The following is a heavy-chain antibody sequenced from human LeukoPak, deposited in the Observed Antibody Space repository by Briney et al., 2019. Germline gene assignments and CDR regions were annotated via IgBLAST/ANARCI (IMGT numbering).Heavy chain of an antibody. D-gene: IGHD3-22*01. CDR3: GRHTDYYDGDY. J-gene: IGHJ4*02. CDR1: GGSISSIGYY. CDR2: MYYSGNT. Sequence: SETLSLTCIVSGGSISSIGYYWGRIRQSPGKGLEWIGSMYYSGNTYYNPSLKSRVTISVDTSKNQYSLKLSSVTAADTALYYCGRHTDYYDGDYWGQETVVSVSS. V-gene: IGHV4-39*01.